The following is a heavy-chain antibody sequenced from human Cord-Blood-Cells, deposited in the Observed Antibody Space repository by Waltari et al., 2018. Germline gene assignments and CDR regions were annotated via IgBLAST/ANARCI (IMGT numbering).Heavy chain of an antibody. CDR3: ARRVTAAGALDAFDI. Sequence: VPLVQSGAEVKKRGCTGRVSCKASGGTFSSVDLSWVLLAPGQGLEWMGGIIPIFGTANYAQKFQGRVTITADESTSTAYMELSSLRSEDTAVYYCARRVTAAGALDAFDIWGQGTMVTVSS. V-gene: IGHV1-69*01. D-gene: IGHD6-13*01. J-gene: IGHJ3*02. CDR1: GGTFSSVD. CDR2: IIPIFGTA.